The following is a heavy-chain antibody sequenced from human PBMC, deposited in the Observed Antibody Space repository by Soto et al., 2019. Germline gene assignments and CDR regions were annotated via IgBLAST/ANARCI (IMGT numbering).Heavy chain of an antibody. D-gene: IGHD3-9*01. Sequence: QVQLVQSGAEVKKPGSSVKVSCKASGGTFSSYTISWVRQAPGQGLEWMGRIIPILGIANYAQKFQGRVTITADKSTSTAYMALSSLRAEDTAVYYCARDRGDYDILTGYYLGWFDPWGQGTLVTVSS. CDR2: IIPILGIA. CDR1: GGTFSSYT. V-gene: IGHV1-69*08. CDR3: ARDRGDYDILTGYYLGWFDP. J-gene: IGHJ5*02.